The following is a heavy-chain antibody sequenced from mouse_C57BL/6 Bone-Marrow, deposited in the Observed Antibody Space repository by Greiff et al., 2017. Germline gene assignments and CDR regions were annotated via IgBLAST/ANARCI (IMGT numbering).Heavy chain of an antibody. CDR3: ARDGYYFLDYAMDY. Sequence: QVQLQQPGAELVMPGASVKLSCKASGYTFTSYWMHWVKQRPGQGLEWIGEIDPSDSYTNYNQKFKGKSTLTADKSSSTAYMELRSLTSEDSAVYFCARDGYYFLDYAMDYWGQGTSVTVSS. CDR1: GYTFTSYW. V-gene: IGHV1-69*01. CDR2: IDPSDSYT. D-gene: IGHD2-3*01. J-gene: IGHJ4*01.